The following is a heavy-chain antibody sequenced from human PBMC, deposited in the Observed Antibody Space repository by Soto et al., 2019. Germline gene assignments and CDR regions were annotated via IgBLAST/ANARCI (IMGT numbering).Heavy chain of an antibody. Sequence: EVQLVESGGGLVQPGGSLRLSCAASGFTFSIYGMHWVRQFTGKGLEWVSGIGTAGDTYYPGSVKGRFTISRENAKNSLYLQTNSLCDGETAVYYCVKSTDGQGARDYYGMRVWGPGTTVTVYS. V-gene: IGHV3-13*04. CDR3: VKSTDGQGARDYYGMRV. CDR1: GFTFSIYG. J-gene: IGHJ6*02. CDR2: IGTAGDT. D-gene: IGHD1-26*01.